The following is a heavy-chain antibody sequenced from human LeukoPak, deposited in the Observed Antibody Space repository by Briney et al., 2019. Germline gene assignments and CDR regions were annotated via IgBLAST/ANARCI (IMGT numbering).Heavy chain of an antibody. CDR1: GGSISXXXXY. J-gene: IGHJ4*02. CDR2: IYYSGST. Sequence: SETLSLTCTVSGGSISXXXXYWSWIRQHPGXXXECIGYIYYSGSTCYNPSLRSRVTISVDTSKNQFSLKLSSVTAADTAVYYCARDGRTPFDYWGQGTLVTVSS. V-gene: IGHV4-31*03. CDR3: ARDGRTPFDY. D-gene: IGHD1-1*01.